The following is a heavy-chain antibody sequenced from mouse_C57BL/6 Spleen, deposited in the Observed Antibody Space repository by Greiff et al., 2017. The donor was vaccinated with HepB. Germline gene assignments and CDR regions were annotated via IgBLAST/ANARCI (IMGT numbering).Heavy chain of an antibody. V-gene: IGHV2-6*01. CDR2: IWGVGST. Sequence: QVQLKESGPGLVAPSQSLSITCTVSGFSLTSYGVDWVRQSPGKGLEWLGVIWGVGSTNYNSALKSRLSISKDNSKSQVFLTMNRLQTDDTAMYYCASEAGYYYGSSLAYWGQGTLVTVSA. CDR1: GFSLTSYG. CDR3: ASEAGYYYGSSLAY. J-gene: IGHJ3*01. D-gene: IGHD1-1*01.